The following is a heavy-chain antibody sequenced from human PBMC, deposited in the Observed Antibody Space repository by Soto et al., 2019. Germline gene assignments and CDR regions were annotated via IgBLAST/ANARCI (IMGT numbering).Heavy chain of an antibody. CDR1: GYTFTSYG. CDR2: ISAYNGNT. CDR3: ARGGEYQLLPFFDY. Sequence: ASVKVSCKASGYTFTSYGISCVRQAPGQVLEWMGWISAYNGNTNYAQKLQGRVTMTTDTSTSTAYMELRSLRSDDTAVYYCARGGEYQLLPFFDYWGQGTLVTVSS. V-gene: IGHV1-18*04. J-gene: IGHJ4*02. D-gene: IGHD2-2*01.